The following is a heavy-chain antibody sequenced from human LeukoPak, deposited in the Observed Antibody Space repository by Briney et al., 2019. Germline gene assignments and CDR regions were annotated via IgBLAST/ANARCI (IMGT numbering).Heavy chain of an antibody. CDR2: IYSGGTT. D-gene: IGHD6-19*01. V-gene: IGHV3-66*01. J-gene: IGHJ4*02. CDR3: ARDRSIEMAATNGY. Sequence: GGSLRLSCAASGFTVNSNHMSWVRQAPGKGLEWVSIIYSGGTTFYADSVKGRFTISRDNSQNTLYLQMNSLSAEDTAMYYCARDRSIEMAATNGYWGQGTLVTISS. CDR1: GFTVNSNH.